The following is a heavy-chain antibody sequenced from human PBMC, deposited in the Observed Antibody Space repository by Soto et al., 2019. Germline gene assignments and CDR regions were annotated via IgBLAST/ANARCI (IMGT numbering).Heavy chain of an antibody. D-gene: IGHD3-22*01. CDR1: GFTFSSYG. J-gene: IGHJ6*02. CDR3: AKDTAPYYDSSGPVYYGMDV. CDR2: ISYDGSNK. Sequence: GGSLRLSCAASGFTFSSYGMHWVRQAPGKGLEWVAVISYDGSNKYYADSVKGRFTISRDNSKNTQYLQMNSLRAEDTAVYYWAKDTAPYYDSSGPVYYGMDVWGQGTTVTVSS. V-gene: IGHV3-30*18.